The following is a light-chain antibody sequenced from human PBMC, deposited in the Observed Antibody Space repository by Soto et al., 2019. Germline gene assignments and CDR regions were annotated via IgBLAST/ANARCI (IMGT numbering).Light chain of an antibody. J-gene: IGKJ2*01. CDR3: QQYNKWPPQYT. V-gene: IGKV3-15*01. Sequence: EIVMTQSPATLSVSPGERATLSCRASQSINSDLGWYQQKPGQAPRLLIYGASTRATDIPARISGSGSGTDFTLTISSLQSEDFAVYYCQQYNKWPPQYTFGQGTKLEIK. CDR2: GAS. CDR1: QSINSD.